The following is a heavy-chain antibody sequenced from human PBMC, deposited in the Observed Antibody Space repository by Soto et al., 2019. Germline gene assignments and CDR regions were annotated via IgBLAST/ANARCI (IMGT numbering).Heavy chain of an antibody. CDR2: ISGSGGST. CDR3: ALREMGCSGGSCFSLHYYYYYMDV. D-gene: IGHD2-15*01. V-gene: IGHV3-23*01. CDR1: GFTFSSYA. J-gene: IGHJ6*03. Sequence: GGSLRLSCAASGFTFSSYAMSWVRQAPGKGLEWVSAISGSGGSTYNADSVKGRFTISRDNSKNTLYLQMNSLRAEDTAVYYCALREMGCSGGSCFSLHYYYYYMDVWGKGTTVTVSS.